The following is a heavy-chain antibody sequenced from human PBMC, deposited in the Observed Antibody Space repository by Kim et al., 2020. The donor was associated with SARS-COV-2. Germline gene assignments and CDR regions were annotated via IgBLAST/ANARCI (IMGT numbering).Heavy chain of an antibody. CDR2: IKNKTDGGTT. V-gene: IGHV3-15*01. CDR3: TTGGVVPAAKTYYYYYGMDV. J-gene: IGHJ6*02. Sequence: GGSLRLSCAASGFTFSNAWMSWVRQAPGKGLEWVGRIKNKTDGGTTDYAAPVKGRFTISRDDSKNTLYLQMNSLKTEDTAVYYCTTGGVVPAAKTYYYYYGMDVWGQGTTVTVSS. CDR1: GFTFSNAW. D-gene: IGHD2-2*01.